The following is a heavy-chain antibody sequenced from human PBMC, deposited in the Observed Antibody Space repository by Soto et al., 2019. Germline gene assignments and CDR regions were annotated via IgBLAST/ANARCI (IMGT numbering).Heavy chain of an antibody. J-gene: IGHJ6*02. D-gene: IGHD6-19*01. CDR3: ARASYSSGNKYYYYGMDV. CDR1: GFTFSDYY. CDR2: ITSSSSYT. Sequence: QVQLVESGGGLVKPGGSLRLSCAASGFTFSDYYMSWIRQAPGKGLEWVSYITSSSSYTNYADSVVGQFTISRDNAKNSLYLQMNSLRAEDTAVYYCARASYSSGNKYYYYGMDVWGQGTTVTVSS. V-gene: IGHV3-11*06.